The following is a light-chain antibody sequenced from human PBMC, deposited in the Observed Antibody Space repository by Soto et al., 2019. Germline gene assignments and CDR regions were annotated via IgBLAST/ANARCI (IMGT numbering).Light chain of an antibody. CDR2: KAS. V-gene: IGKV1-5*03. Sequence: DIQMTQSPSTLSASVGDRVTITCRASQNINSWLAWYQQKPGKAPKLLIHKASSLQSGVPSRFSGSGSGTEFTLTSSSLDPDDIATYYCQQYNGYGRFGQGTKVDIK. J-gene: IGKJ1*01. CDR3: QQYNGYGR. CDR1: QNINSW.